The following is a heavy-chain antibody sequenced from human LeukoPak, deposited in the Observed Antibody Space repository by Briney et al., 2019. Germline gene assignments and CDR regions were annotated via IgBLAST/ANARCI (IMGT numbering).Heavy chain of an antibody. J-gene: IGHJ4*02. CDR2: IRYDGSNK. V-gene: IGHV3-30*02. CDR1: GFTFSSYG. D-gene: IGHD1-26*01. CDR3: ARDGRELRRSLYYFDY. Sequence: GGSLRLSCAASGFTFSSYGMHWVRQAPGKGLEWVAFIRYDGSNKYYADSVKGRFTISRDNAKNSLYLQMNSLRAEDTAVYYCARDGRELRRSLYYFDYWGQGTLVTVSS.